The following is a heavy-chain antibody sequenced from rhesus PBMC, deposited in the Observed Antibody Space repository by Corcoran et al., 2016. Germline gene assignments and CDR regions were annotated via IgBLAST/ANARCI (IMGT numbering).Heavy chain of an antibody. CDR3: ARARRWLAVNYFDY. D-gene: IGHD6-37*01. V-gene: IGHV2-174*01. CDR2: IYWDDDK. Sequence: QVTLKESGPALVKPTQTLTLTCTFSGFSLTTSGMGVGWIRQPPGKALEWLAIIYWDDDKRYSTSLKSMLTISKDTSKNQVVLTMTNMDPVDTATYYCARARRWLAVNYFDYWGQGVLVTVSS. J-gene: IGHJ4*01. CDR1: GFSLTTSGMG.